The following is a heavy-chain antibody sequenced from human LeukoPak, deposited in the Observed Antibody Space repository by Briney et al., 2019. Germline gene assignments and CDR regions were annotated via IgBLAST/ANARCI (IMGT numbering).Heavy chain of an antibody. CDR1: GYTFTSYG. Sequence: ASVKVSCKASGYTFTSYGISWVRQAPGQGLEWMGWISAYNGNTNYAQKLQGRVTMTTDTSTSTAYMELRSLRSDDTAVYYCARDRGQYQLLSGWFDPWGQGTLVTVSS. CDR3: ARDRGQYQLLSGWFDP. J-gene: IGHJ5*02. D-gene: IGHD2-2*01. CDR2: ISAYNGNT. V-gene: IGHV1-18*01.